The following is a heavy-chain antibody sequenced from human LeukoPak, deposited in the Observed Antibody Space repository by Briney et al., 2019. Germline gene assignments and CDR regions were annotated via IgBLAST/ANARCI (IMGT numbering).Heavy chain of an antibody. CDR1: GFTFSSYS. D-gene: IGHD5-24*01. Sequence: GGSLRLSCAASGFTFSSYSMNWVRRAPGKGLEWVSAISGSGNYIYYADSVRGRFAISRDNAKNSLFLQMNSLRVEDTAVYYCAINHRDGYSELGYWGQGTLVTVSS. J-gene: IGHJ4*02. V-gene: IGHV3-21*06. CDR3: AINHRDGYSELGY. CDR2: ISGSGNYI.